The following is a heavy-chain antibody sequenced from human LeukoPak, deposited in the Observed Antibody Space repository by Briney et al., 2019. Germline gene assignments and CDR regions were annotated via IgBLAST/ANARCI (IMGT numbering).Heavy chain of an antibody. V-gene: IGHV3-30*18. D-gene: IGHD6-13*01. CDR3: AKSASAPPSYYYGMDV. CDR1: GFPFSAFY. Sequence: GGSLRLSCAASGFPFSAFYMSWVRQAPGKGLEWVAVVSYDGTDKYYADSVKGRFTISRDTSKNTLYLQMNSLRAADTAVYYCAKSASAPPSYYYGMDVWGQGTTVTVSS. CDR2: VSYDGTDK. J-gene: IGHJ6*02.